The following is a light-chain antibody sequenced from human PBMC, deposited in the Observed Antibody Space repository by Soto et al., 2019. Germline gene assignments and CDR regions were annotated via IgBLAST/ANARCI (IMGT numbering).Light chain of an antibody. CDR1: QGVSSY. CDR3: QQRSNWLT. J-gene: IGKJ4*01. Sequence: EIVLTQSPATLSLSPGERATLSCRASQGVSSYLAWYQQKPGQAPRLLIYDASNRATGIPARFSGSGPGTDFTLTNSSLEPEDFAVYYCQQRSNWLTFGGGTKVEIK. V-gene: IGKV3D-11*01. CDR2: DAS.